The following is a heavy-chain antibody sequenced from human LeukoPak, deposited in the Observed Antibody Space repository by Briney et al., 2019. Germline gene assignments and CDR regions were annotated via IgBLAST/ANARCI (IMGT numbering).Heavy chain of an antibody. CDR2: IYYSGST. Sequence: SETLSLTCTVSGGSISSGGYYWSWIRQHPGKGLEWIGYIYYSGSTYYNPSLKSRVTISVDTSKKQFSLKLSSVTAADTAVYYCARAGYFYDGSSYYLDYFDNWGQGTLVTVSS. CDR1: GGSISSGGYY. J-gene: IGHJ4*02. CDR3: ARAGYFYDGSSYYLDYFDN. V-gene: IGHV4-61*08. D-gene: IGHD3-22*01.